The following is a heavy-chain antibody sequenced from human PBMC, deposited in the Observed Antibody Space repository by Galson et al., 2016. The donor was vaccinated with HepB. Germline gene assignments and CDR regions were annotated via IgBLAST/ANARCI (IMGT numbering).Heavy chain of an antibody. V-gene: IGHV3-7*03. D-gene: IGHD6-19*01. CDR2: INQGGSEI. CDR3: VREILPGNPHSSGWYY. J-gene: IGHJ4*02. Sequence: SLRLSCAASGFTFSDFWMSWVRQAPGKGLEWVANINQGGSEIYYVDSVKGRFTISRDNAKNSLYLQMNSLRADDTAVYYCVREILPGNPHSSGWYYWGQGSLVTVSS. CDR1: GFTFSDFW.